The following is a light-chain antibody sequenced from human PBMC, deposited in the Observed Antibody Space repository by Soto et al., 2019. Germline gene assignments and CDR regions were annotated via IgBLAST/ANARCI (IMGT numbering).Light chain of an antibody. V-gene: IGLV1-44*01. CDR2: NNN. J-gene: IGLJ1*01. CDR3: AAWDDSLNGYV. CDR1: TSNIGSNT. Sequence: QSVLTQPPLSNGTPGQGVPISCSGITSNIGSNTVNWYQQLPGTAPKLLIYNNNQRPSGVPDRFSGSKSGTSASLAIGGLQSEDEADYYCAAWDDSLNGYVFGTGTKVTVL.